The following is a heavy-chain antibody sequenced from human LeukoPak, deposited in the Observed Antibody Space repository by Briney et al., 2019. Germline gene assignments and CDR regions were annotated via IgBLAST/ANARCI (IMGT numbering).Heavy chain of an antibody. CDR3: ARTPAPVWFGELFVLSDYGMDV. Sequence: GGSLRLSCAASGFTFSSYEMNWVRQAPGKGLEWVSYISSSGSTIYYADSVKGRFTISRDNAKNSLYLQMNSLRAEDTAVYYCARTPAPVWFGELFVLSDYGMDVWGQGTTVTVSS. V-gene: IGHV3-48*03. D-gene: IGHD3-10*01. CDR1: GFTFSSYE. J-gene: IGHJ6*02. CDR2: ISSSGSTI.